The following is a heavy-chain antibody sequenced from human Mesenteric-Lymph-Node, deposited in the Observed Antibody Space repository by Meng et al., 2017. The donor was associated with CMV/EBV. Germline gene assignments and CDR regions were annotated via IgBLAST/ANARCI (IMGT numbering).Heavy chain of an antibody. CDR1: GFIFSDYW. Sequence: GGSLRLSCVASGFIFSDYWMSWVRQAPGKGLEWLVNINQAGSAWNYVDSVKGRFTISRDNAKNSVYLQMNSLRAEDTAVYYCAKDVGATPYYYYGMDVWGQGTTVTVSS. CDR2: INQAGSAW. V-gene: IGHV3-7*03. D-gene: IGHD1-26*01. CDR3: AKDVGATPYYYYGMDV. J-gene: IGHJ6*02.